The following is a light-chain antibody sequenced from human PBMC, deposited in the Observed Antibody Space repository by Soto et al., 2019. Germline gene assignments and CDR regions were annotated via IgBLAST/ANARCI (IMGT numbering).Light chain of an antibody. CDR1: QSISSF. Sequence: DIQMTQSPSSLSATVGDRVIITCRASQSISSFLNWYQQKPGKAPKVLIYAASSLQRGVPSRFSGSGSGTDFTLTISSLQPDDFATYYCQQTYGIPPVTFGQGTKVDIK. CDR3: QQTYGIPPVT. CDR2: AAS. V-gene: IGKV1-39*01. J-gene: IGKJ1*01.